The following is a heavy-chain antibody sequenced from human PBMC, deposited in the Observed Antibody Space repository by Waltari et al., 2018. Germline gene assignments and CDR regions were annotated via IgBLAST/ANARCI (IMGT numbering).Heavy chain of an antibody. CDR2: ISSSGSTI. D-gene: IGHD6-19*01. CDR3: ARDRSGWYGDY. J-gene: IGHJ4*02. CDR1: GFPFSAYY. Sequence: QVQLVESGGGLVKPGGSLRLSCATSGFPFSAYYLGWIRQAPGKGLECVSYISSSGSTIYYADAVKGRFTISRDNAKNSLYLQMNSLRAEDTAVYYCARDRSGWYGDYWGQGTLVTVSS. V-gene: IGHV3-11*04.